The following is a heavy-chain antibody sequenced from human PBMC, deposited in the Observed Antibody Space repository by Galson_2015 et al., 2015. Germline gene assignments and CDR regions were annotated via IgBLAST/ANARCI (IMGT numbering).Heavy chain of an antibody. CDR3: TIPYKAVARTWDY. CDR1: GFTFSNAW. V-gene: IGHV3-15*01. CDR2: IKSKTDGGTT. D-gene: IGHD6-19*01. J-gene: IGHJ4*02. Sequence: SLRLSCAASGFTFSNAWMSWVRQAPGKGLEWVGRIKSKTDGGTTDYAAPVKGRFTISRDDSKNTLYLQMNSLKTEDTAVYYCTIPYKAVARTWDYWGQGHLATVSS.